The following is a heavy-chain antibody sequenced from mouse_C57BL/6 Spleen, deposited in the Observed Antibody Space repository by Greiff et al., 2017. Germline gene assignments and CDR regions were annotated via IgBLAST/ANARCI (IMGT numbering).Heavy chain of an antibody. J-gene: IGHJ1*03. CDR1: GFNIKDYY. CDR3: AMVVATDGWYFDV. V-gene: IGHV14-2*01. CDR2: IDPEDGGT. Sequence: EVKLMESGAELVKPGASVKLSCTASGFNIKDYYMHWVKQRTEQGLEWIGRIDPEDGGTKYAPKFQGKATITADTSSNTAYLQLSSLTSEDTAVYYCAMVVATDGWYFDVWGTGTTVTVSS. D-gene: IGHD1-1*01.